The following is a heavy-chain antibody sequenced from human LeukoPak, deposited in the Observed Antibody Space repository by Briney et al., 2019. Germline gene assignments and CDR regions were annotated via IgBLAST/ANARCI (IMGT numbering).Heavy chain of an antibody. D-gene: IGHD4-23*01. CDR3: ARVYRQLRPYYFDY. V-gene: IGHV1-8*01. Sequence: ASVKVSCKSSAYTFTSYDINWVRQATGQGLEWMGWMNPNSGNTGYAQKFQGRVTMTRNTSISTAYMELSSLRSEDTAVYYCARVYRQLRPYYFDYWGQGTLVTVSS. CDR1: AYTFTSYD. CDR2: MNPNSGNT. J-gene: IGHJ4*02.